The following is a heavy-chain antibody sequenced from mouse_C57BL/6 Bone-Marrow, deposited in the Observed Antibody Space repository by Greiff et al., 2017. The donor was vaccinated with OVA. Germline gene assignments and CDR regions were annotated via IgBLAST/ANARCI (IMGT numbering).Heavy chain of an antibody. CDR1: GYSFTGYY. CDR2: IYPYTGVS. J-gene: IGHJ2*01. D-gene: IGHD3-3*01. CDR3: ERGTGFDY. Sequence: EVQLQPSGPELVRPGASVTLSCKASGYSFTGYYMHWVQQSPVHLLDWIGSIYPYTGVSSSTQKFKGKATLTVDKSSSTAYMELRSLTSEDSAVYYCERGTGFDYWGQGTTLTVSS. V-gene: IGHV1-31*01.